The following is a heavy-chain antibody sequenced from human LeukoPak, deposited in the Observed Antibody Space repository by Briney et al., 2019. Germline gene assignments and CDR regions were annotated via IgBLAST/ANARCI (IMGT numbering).Heavy chain of an antibody. CDR3: AGSRLSYDILTGYYKTTYMDV. V-gene: IGHV1-8*01. CDR2: MNPNSGNT. CDR1: GYTFTSYD. J-gene: IGHJ6*03. D-gene: IGHD3-9*01. Sequence: VASVTVSCKASGYTFTSYDINWVRQAPGQGLEWMGWMNPNSGNTGYAQKFQGRVTMTRNTSISTAYMELSSLRSEDTAVYYCAGSRLSYDILTGYYKTTYMDVWGKGTTVTISS.